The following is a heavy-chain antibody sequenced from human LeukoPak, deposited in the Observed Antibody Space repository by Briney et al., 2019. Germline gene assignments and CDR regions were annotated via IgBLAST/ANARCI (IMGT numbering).Heavy chain of an antibody. V-gene: IGHV1-46*01. CDR3: VRAPRNSSTMLDL. D-gene: IGHD6-13*01. Sequence: ASVKVSCKASGYTFTSYWIQWVGQAPGQGLEWMGLINPDGGSTAYAHRFQGRVVMTRDTSTSTSYMDLSSLRSEDTAVYHCVRAPRNSSTMLDLWGEGTLVTISS. CDR2: INPDGGST. J-gene: IGHJ5*02. CDR1: GYTFTSYW.